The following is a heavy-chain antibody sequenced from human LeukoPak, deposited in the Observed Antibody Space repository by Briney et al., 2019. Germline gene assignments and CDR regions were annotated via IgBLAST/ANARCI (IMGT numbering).Heavy chain of an antibody. CDR3: AGRELGY. J-gene: IGHJ4*02. V-gene: IGHV1-2*02. Sequence: GASVKVSCKTSGYTFTGYFMHWVRQAPGQGLEWLGWINPDSGVTKYAQKFQGRVTMTRDTSISTAYMELSRLRSDDTAVYYCAGRELGYWGQGTLVTVSS. D-gene: IGHD1-26*01. CDR1: GYTFTGYF. CDR2: INPDSGVT.